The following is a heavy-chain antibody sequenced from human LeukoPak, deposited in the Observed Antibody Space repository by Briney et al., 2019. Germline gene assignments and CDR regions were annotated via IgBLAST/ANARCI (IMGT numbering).Heavy chain of an antibody. D-gene: IGHD3-22*01. J-gene: IGHJ4*02. V-gene: IGHV3-23*01. CDR3: AKRGVVIRVILVGFHKEAYYFDS. Sequence: GGSLRLSCAVSGISLSNYGMSWVRQAPGKGLEWVAGISGSDGSTNYADSVKGRFTISRDNPKNTLYLQMNRLRAEDTAAYFCAKRGVVIRVILVGFHKEAYYFDSWGQGALVTVSS. CDR1: GISLSNYG. CDR2: ISGSDGST.